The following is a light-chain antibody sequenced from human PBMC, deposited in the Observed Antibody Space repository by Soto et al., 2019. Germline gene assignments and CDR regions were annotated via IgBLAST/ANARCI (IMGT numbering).Light chain of an antibody. Sequence: DIQMTQSPSTLSGSVAPRVTITCRASQTISSWLAWYQQKPGKAPKLLIYAASTLQSGVPSRYSGSGSGTEFTLTISNLQPDDFATYYCQQYESYSPWTFGQGTKVDIK. J-gene: IGKJ1*01. CDR3: QQYESYSPWT. V-gene: IGKV1-5*01. CDR1: QTISSW. CDR2: AAS.